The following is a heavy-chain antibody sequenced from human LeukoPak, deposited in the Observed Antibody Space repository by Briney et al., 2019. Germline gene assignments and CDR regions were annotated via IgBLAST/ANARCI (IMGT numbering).Heavy chain of an antibody. Sequence: QSGESLRLSCAASGFTFSSYAMSWVRQAPGKGLEWVSAISGSGGSTYYADSVKGRFTISRDNSKNTLYLQMNSLRAEDTAVYYCAKPPTMIVVVNPFDYWGQGTLVTVSS. V-gene: IGHV3-23*01. CDR1: GFTFSSYA. CDR2: ISGSGGST. J-gene: IGHJ4*02. CDR3: AKPPTMIVVVNPFDY. D-gene: IGHD3-22*01.